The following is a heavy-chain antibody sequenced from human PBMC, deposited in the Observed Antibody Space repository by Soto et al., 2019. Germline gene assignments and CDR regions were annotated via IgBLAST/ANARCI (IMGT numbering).Heavy chain of an antibody. D-gene: IGHD3-3*01. V-gene: IGHV4-4*07. CDR1: GGSISSYY. CDR2: IYTSGST. J-gene: IGHJ6*02. Sequence: SETLSLTCTVSGGSISSYYWSWIRQPAGKGLEWIGRIYTSGSTNYNPSLKSRVTMSVDTSKNQFSLKLSSVTAADTAVYYCERALRSGTYYYYHGMDVWGQGTTVTVSS. CDR3: ERALRSGTYYYYHGMDV.